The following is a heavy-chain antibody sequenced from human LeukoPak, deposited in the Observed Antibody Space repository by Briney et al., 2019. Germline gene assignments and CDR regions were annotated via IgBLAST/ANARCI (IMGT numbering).Heavy chain of an antibody. CDR3: AREEGIATSGALEY. J-gene: IGHJ4*02. V-gene: IGHV4-59*01. CDR1: GDSIRDYY. Sequence: SETLSLTCSVSGDSIRDYYWSWIRQPPGKGLEWIGFIYHSGNTYYNPSLSTRVTMSVDTSRTQISLNLRSVTAADTAVYYCAREEGIATSGALEYWGQGILVTVSS. D-gene: IGHD6-13*01. CDR2: IYHSGNT.